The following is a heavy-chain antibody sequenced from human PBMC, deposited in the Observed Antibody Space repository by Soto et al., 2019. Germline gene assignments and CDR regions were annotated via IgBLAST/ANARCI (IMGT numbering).Heavy chain of an antibody. Sequence: GGSLRLSCAASGFTFSSYAMHWVRQAPGKGLEWVAVISYDGSNNYYADSVRGRFTISRDNSKNTLYLQMNSLRAEDTAVYYCARDLMKDGYNCGGYWGQGTLVTVSS. D-gene: IGHD5-12*01. CDR1: GFTFSSYA. V-gene: IGHV3-30-3*01. J-gene: IGHJ1*01. CDR2: ISYDGSNN. CDR3: ARDLMKDGYNCGGY.